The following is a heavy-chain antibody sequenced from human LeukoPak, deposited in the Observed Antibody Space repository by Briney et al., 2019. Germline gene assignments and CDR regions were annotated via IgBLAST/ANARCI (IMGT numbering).Heavy chain of an antibody. CDR1: GGTFSSYA. D-gene: IGHD3-22*01. CDR2: IIPIFGTA. CDR3: ARAIMGMIVSRYYFDY. V-gene: IGHV1-69*05. Sequence: SVNVSCKASGGTFSSYAISRVRQAPGQGLEGRGRIIPIFGTANYAKKFQGRVTITTDESTRKAYMELSSLRSEDTAVYYCARAIMGMIVSRYYFDYWGQGTLVTVSS. J-gene: IGHJ4*02.